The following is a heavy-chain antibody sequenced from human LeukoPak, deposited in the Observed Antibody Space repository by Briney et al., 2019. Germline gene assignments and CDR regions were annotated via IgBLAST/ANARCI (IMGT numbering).Heavy chain of an antibody. CDR3: ARLRVAVAGIDV. Sequence: PSETLSLTCTVSGDSITTGNYYWSWVRQPAGKGLEWIGRVYTSGATNSNPSLKNRVSISIDPSKNQFSLDLDSVTAADTAVYYCARLRVAVAGIDVGGQGPTATVSS. V-gene: IGHV4-61*02. J-gene: IGHJ6*02. CDR1: GDSITTGNYY. D-gene: IGHD6-19*01. CDR2: VYTSGAT.